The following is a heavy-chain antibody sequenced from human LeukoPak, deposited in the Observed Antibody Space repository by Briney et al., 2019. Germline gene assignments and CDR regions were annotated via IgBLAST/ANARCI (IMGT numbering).Heavy chain of an antibody. V-gene: IGHV3-23*01. Sequence: GGSLRLSCAASEFSVGSNYMTWVRQAPGKGLEWVSAISGSGGSTYYADSVKGRFTISRDNSKNTLYLQMNSLRAEDTAVYYCAKDSDVYCSGGSCYHDYWGQGTLVTVSS. CDR3: AKDSDVYCSGGSCYHDY. J-gene: IGHJ4*02. CDR1: EFSVGSNY. D-gene: IGHD2-15*01. CDR2: ISGSGGST.